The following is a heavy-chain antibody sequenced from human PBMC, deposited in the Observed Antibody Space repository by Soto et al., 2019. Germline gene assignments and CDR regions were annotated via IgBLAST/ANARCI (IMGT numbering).Heavy chain of an antibody. J-gene: IGHJ6*03. CDR3: ARSDIVATNHMDV. D-gene: IGHD5-12*01. Sequence: ASVKVSCKASGYTFTSYYMHWVRQAPGQGLEWMGWINPNSGGTNYAQKFQGWVTMTRDTSISTAYMELSRLRSDDTAVYYCARSDIVATNHMDVWGNGTTVTVSS. CDR2: INPNSGGT. V-gene: IGHV1-2*04. CDR1: GYTFTSYY.